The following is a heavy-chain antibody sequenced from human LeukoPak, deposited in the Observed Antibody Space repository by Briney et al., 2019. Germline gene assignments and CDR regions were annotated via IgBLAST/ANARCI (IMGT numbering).Heavy chain of an antibody. Sequence: GSLRLSFPASEFTFSSYARHWFRQPPGRGLGGGAVISFDGSNKYYADSVKGRFTISRDNSKNTLNLQMNSLRVEDTAIYYCAKANTDILVVPAAWSDYWGQGTLVTVSS. J-gene: IGHJ4*02. CDR2: ISFDGSNK. V-gene: IGHV3-30*18. D-gene: IGHD2-2*01. CDR3: AKANTDILVVPAAWSDY. CDR1: EFTFSSYA.